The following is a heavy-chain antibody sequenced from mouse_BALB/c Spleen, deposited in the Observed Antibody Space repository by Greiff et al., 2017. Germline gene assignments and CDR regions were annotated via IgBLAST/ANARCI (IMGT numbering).Heavy chain of an antibody. CDR2: INPSNGGT. J-gene: IGHJ2*01. D-gene: IGHD1-2*01. Sequence: VQLQQSGAELVKPGASVKMSCKASGYTFTSYYMYWVKQRPGQGLEWIGEINPSNGGTNCNEKFKSKATLTADKSSSTAYMQLSSLTSEASAVCYSTRSSGSGYMDYWGEGTTLTVSS. CDR1: GYTFTSYY. V-gene: IGHV1S81*02. CDR3: TRSSGSGYMDY.